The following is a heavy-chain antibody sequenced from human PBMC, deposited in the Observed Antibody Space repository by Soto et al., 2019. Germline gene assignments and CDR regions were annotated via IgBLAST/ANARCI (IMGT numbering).Heavy chain of an antibody. CDR1: GLTVSNNY. D-gene: IGHD3-10*01. V-gene: IGHV3-66*01. J-gene: IGHJ3*01. CDR2: IYSGGDT. CDR3: ARDPGGSVAYGV. Sequence: ELQLVESGGGLVQPGGSVRLSCAVSGLTVSNNYMSWVRQAPGKGLEWVSHIYSGGDTFYSNSVRGRFTISRDSSKNTLYLQMDSLRVEDTAVYYCARDPGGSVAYGVWGQGTMVTVSS.